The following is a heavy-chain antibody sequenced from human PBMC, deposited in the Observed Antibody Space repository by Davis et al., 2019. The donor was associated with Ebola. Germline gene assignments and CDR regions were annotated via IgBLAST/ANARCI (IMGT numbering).Heavy chain of an antibody. CDR1: GGTFSSYA. CDR2: INTRNEVT. D-gene: IGHD5-18*01. J-gene: IGHJ4*02. V-gene: IGHV1-3*04. Sequence: ASVKVSCKASGGTFSSYAISWVRQAPGQGLEWVGWINTRNEVTKYSQRMQDRVTINRETSASTAYMELSSLRSEDTAVYYCARAKYSYDEIDYWGQGTLVTVSS. CDR3: ARAKYSYDEIDY.